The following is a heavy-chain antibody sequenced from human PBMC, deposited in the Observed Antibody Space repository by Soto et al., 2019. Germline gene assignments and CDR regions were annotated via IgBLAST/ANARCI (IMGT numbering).Heavy chain of an antibody. CDR2: ISGSGGST. J-gene: IGHJ5*02. CDR3: ATDPSSSSSWYLYWFDP. D-gene: IGHD6-13*01. V-gene: IGHV3-23*01. Sequence: GGSLRLSCAASGFTFSSYAMSWDRQAPGKGLEWVSAISGSGGSTYYADSVKGRFTISRDNSKNTLYLQMNSLRAEDTAVYYCATDPSSSSSWYLYWFDPWGQGTLVTVSS. CDR1: GFTFSSYA.